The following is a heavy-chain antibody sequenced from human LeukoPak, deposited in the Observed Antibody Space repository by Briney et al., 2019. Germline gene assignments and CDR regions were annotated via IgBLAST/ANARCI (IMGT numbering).Heavy chain of an antibody. Sequence: PGGSLRLSCAASGFTFSDYAMNWVRQAPGKGLEWVSTITSSGYSTSDADSVRGRFTISRDNSKNTLYLQMNSLRAEDTAVYYCAKDFYSGSWPGPFDHWGQGTLVTVSS. D-gene: IGHD6-13*01. V-gene: IGHV3-23*01. CDR3: AKDFYSGSWPGPFDH. J-gene: IGHJ4*02. CDR1: GFTFSDYA. CDR2: ITSSGYST.